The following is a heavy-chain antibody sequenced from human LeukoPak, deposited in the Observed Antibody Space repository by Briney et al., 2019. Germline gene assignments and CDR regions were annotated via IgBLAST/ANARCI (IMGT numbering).Heavy chain of an antibody. D-gene: IGHD1-14*01. V-gene: IGHV4-4*09. CDR1: GGSISSYY. J-gene: IGHJ4*02. CDR2: IYTSGST. CDR3: ARHVTGFDY. Sequence: PSETLSLTCTVSGGSISSYYWSWIRQPPGKGLEWIGYIYTSGSTNYNPSLKSRVTISVDTSKNQFSLKLSSVTAADTAVYSCARHVTGFDYWAREPWSPSPQ.